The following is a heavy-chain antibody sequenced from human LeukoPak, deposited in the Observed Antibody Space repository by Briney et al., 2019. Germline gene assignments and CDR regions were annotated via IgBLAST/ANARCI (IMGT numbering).Heavy chain of an antibody. CDR3: ATGDHSFDN. CDR2: YASGTT. J-gene: IGHJ4*02. Sequence: SEALSLTCSVSGASLTIYYWNWIRQPAGKGLEWIGRYASGTTTHNPSLKSQFSMSIDTSKNQISLKLTSVTAADTAVYYCATGDHSFDNWGQGTLVTVTP. CDR1: GASLTIYY. D-gene: IGHD7-27*01. V-gene: IGHV4-4*07.